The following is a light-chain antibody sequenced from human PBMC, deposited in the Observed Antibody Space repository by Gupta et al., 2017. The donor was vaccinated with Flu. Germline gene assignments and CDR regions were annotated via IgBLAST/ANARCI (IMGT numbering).Light chain of an antibody. CDR3: QQHGTSPWT. J-gene: IGKJ1*01. Sequence: EIVLTQSPGTLSLSPGERATLSCRASQSISRSSLAWYQQKPGQAPRLLIYGTSSRATGIPDRFSGSGSGTXFTLTVXRLEPEDFAVYYCQQHGTSPWTFGXGTKVEIK. CDR1: QSISRSS. CDR2: GTS. V-gene: IGKV3-20*01.